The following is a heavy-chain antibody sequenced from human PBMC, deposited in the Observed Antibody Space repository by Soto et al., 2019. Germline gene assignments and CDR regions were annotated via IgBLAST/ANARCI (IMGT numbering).Heavy chain of an antibody. J-gene: IGHJ6*02. V-gene: IGHV1-3*01. CDR1: GYTFTSYA. CDR2: INAGNGNT. Sequence: GASVKVSCKASGYTFTSYAMHWVRQAPGQRLEWMGWINAGNGNTKYSQKFQGRVTITRDTSASTAYMELSSLRSEDTAVYYCERASSSWSYYGMDVWGQGTTVTVSS. D-gene: IGHD6-13*01. CDR3: ERASSSWSYYGMDV.